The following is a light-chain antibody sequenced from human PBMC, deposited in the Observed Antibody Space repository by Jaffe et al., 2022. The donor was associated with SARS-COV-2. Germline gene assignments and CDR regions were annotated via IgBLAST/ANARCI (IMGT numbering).Light chain of an antibody. J-gene: IGKJ2*01. CDR1: QSINNF. Sequence: DIQMTQSPSSLSASVGDRVTITCRASQSINNFLNWYQQKPGKAPKLLIYAASNLQSGVPSRFSGSGSGTDFTLTISSLQPEDFATYYCQHSYTFGQGTKLEIK. CDR3: QHSYT. CDR2: AAS. V-gene: IGKV1-39*01.